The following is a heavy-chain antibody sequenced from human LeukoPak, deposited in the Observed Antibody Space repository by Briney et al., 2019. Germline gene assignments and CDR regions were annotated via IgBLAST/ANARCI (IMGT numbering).Heavy chain of an antibody. D-gene: IGHD3-22*01. CDR3: ARVSVTMIVVVTWGYAFDI. CDR2: IIPIFGTA. V-gene: IGHV1-69*05. CDR1: GGTFSSYA. J-gene: IGHJ3*02. Sequence: SVKVSCKASGGTFSSYAISWVRQAPGQGLEWMGRIIPIFGTANYAQKFQGGVTITTDESTSTAYMELSSLRSEDTAVYYCARVSVTMIVVVTWGYAFDIWGQGTMVTVSS.